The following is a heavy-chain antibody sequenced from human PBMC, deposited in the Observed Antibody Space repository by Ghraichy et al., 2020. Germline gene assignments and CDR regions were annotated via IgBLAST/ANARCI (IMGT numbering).Heavy chain of an antibody. D-gene: IGHD2-21*01. V-gene: IGHV4-59*01. CDR1: GGSISSYY. CDR3: ARTDCGGDCYLDY. Sequence: SQTLSLTCTVSGGSISSYYWSWIRQPPGKGLEWIGYIYYSGSTNYNPSLKSRVTISVDTSKNQFSLKLSSVTAADTAVYYCARTDCGGDCYLDYWGQGTLVTVSS. CDR2: IYYSGST. J-gene: IGHJ4*02.